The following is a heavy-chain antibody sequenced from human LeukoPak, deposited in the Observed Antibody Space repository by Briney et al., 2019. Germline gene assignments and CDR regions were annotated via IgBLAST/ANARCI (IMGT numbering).Heavy chain of an antibody. D-gene: IGHD3/OR15-3a*01. V-gene: IGHV3-48*03. Sequence: GGSLRLSCAASGLTFSSYEMNWVRQAPGKGLEWVSYISSSGSTIYYADSVKGRFTISRDNAKNSLYLQMNSLRAEDTAVYYCARGQRGPLDYWGQGTLVTVSS. CDR2: ISSSGSTI. CDR3: ARGQRGPLDY. CDR1: GLTFSSYE. J-gene: IGHJ4*02.